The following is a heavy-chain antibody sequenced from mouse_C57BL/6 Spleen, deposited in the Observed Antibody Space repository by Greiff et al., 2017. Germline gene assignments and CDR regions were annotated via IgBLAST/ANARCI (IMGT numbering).Heavy chain of an antibody. D-gene: IGHD1-3*01. J-gene: IGHJ2*01. V-gene: IGHV1-76*01. CDR2: IISGSGNT. Sequence: VQRVESGAELVRPGASVKLSCKASGYTFTDYYINWVKQRPGQGLEWIARIISGSGNTYYTEKFKGKAKLTAEKSSSTSYMQLSSLTSEDSAVYFCTRRLKDYWGQGTTLTVSS. CDR3: TRRLKDY. CDR1: GYTFTDYY.